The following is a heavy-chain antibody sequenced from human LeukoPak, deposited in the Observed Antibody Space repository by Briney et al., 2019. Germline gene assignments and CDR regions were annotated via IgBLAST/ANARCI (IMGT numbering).Heavy chain of an antibody. D-gene: IGHD3-3*01. CDR2: ISAYNGNT. CDR1: GYTFTSYG. J-gene: IGHJ6*02. V-gene: IGHV1-18*01. Sequence: SVKVSCKASGYTFTSYGISWVRQAPGQGLEWMGWISAYNGNTNYAQKLQGRVTMTTDTSTSTAYMELRSLRSDDTAVYYCARDPPYDFWSGYYAPGYYYYGMDVWGQGTTVTVSS. CDR3: ARDPPYDFWSGYYAPGYYYYGMDV.